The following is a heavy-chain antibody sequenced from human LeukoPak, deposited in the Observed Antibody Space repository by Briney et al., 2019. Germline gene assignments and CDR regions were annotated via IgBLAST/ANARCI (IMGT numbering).Heavy chain of an antibody. CDR2: IDPNDSYS. Sequence: GEFLKISCKGSGYSFSSYWISWVRQMPGRGLEWMGRIDPNDSYSKYRPSFQGHVSFSADKSISTAYLQWTSLEASDTAMYYCARHEAPGDFWSGLGVWGQGTTVTVSS. J-gene: IGHJ6*02. D-gene: IGHD3-3*01. V-gene: IGHV5-10-1*01. CDR3: ARHEAPGDFWSGLGV. CDR1: GYSFSSYW.